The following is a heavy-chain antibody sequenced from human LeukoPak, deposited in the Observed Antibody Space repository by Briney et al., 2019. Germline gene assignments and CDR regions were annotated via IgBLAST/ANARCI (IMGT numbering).Heavy chain of an antibody. CDR2: ISAYNGNT. J-gene: IGHJ3*02. CDR3: ARDFEREYGPSDAFDI. V-gene: IGHV1-18*04. Sequence: ASVKVSCKASGYTFTSYGISWVRQAPGQGLEWIGWISAYNGNTNYAQKLQGRVTMTTDTSTSTAYMELRSLRSDDAAVYYGARDFEREYGPSDAFDIWGQGTMVTVSS. CDR1: GYTFTSYG. D-gene: IGHD4-17*01.